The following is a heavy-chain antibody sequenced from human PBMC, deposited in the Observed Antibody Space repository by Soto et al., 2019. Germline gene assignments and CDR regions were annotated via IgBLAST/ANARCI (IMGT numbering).Heavy chain of an antibody. J-gene: IGHJ5*02. CDR2: ISAYNGNT. CDR1: GYTFTSYG. CDR3: ARDTYYYDSSGNGFDP. D-gene: IGHD3-22*01. V-gene: IGHV1-18*01. Sequence: ASVKVSCKASGYTFTSYGISWVRQAPGQGLEWMGWISAYNGNTNYAQKLQGRVTMTTDTSTSTAYMELRSLRSDDTAVYYCARDTYYYDSSGNGFDPWGQGTLVTVSS.